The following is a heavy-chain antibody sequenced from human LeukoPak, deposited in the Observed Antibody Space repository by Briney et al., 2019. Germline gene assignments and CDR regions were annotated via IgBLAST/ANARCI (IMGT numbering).Heavy chain of an antibody. V-gene: IGHV3-48*01. Sequence: GGSLRLSCAASGFTFSSYSMNWVRQAPGKGLEWVSYISSSSSTIYYADSVKGRFTISRDNAKNSLYLQMNSLRAEDTAVYYCARAGGDYGGYYFDYWGQGTLVTVSS. CDR2: ISSSSSTI. J-gene: IGHJ4*02. CDR3: ARAGGDYGGYYFDY. D-gene: IGHD4-17*01. CDR1: GFTFSSYS.